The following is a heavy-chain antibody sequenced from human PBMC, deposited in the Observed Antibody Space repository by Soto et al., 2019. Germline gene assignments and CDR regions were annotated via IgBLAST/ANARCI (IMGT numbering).Heavy chain of an antibody. CDR3: ARLSPYRWGAFDY. V-gene: IGHV3-23*01. Sequence: GGSLRLSCAASGFIFSNQAMCWVRQGPGKGLEWVSCISDRGDETFFLDSVKGRFAISRDNSENMLFLQMSSLRAEDTAIYYCARLSPYRWGAFDYWGQGTQVTVSS. CDR2: ISDRGDET. D-gene: IGHD1-26*01. CDR1: GFIFSNQA. J-gene: IGHJ4*02.